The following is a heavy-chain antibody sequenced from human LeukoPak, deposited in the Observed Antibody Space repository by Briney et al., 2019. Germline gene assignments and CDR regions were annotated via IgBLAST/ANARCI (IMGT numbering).Heavy chain of an antibody. D-gene: IGHD7-27*01. CDR2: INPNSGGT. Sequence: AASVKVSCKASGYTFTGYYMHWVRQAPGQGLGWMGWINPNSGGTNYAQKFQGRVTMTRDTSISTAYMELSRLRSDDTAVYYCARGYWGSWYFDYWGQGTLVTVSS. J-gene: IGHJ4*02. CDR3: ARGYWGSWYFDY. V-gene: IGHV1-2*02. CDR1: GYTFTGYY.